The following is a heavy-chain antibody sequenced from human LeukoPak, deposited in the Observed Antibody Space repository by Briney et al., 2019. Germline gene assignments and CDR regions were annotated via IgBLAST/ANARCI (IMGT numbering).Heavy chain of an antibody. D-gene: IGHD6-13*01. V-gene: IGHV3-7*01. CDR3: ARGGYGSCDY. CDR2: IKHDGSEK. J-gene: IGHJ4*02. Sequence: QPGGSLRLSCAASGSTFNDYWMTWVRQAPGKGLEWVANIKHDGSEKYYVDSVKGRFTISRDNARNSLYLQMNSLRAEDTAVYYCARGGYGSCDYWGQGTLVSVSS. CDR1: GSTFNDYW.